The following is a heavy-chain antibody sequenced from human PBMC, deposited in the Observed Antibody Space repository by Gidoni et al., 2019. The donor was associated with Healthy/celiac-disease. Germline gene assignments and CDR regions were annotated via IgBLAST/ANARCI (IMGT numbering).Heavy chain of an antibody. CDR2: TYYRSKWYN. Sequence: QVQLQQSGPGLVKPSQSLSLTCAISGDSVSSHSAAWNWIRQSPPRGLEWLERTYYRSKWYNDYAVSVKSRITINPDTSKNQFSLQLNSVTPEDTAVYYCARAPWGGPASTFQHWGQGTPFTVSS. J-gene: IGHJ1*01. CDR3: ARAPWGGPASTFQH. D-gene: IGHD2-21*01. V-gene: IGHV6-1*01. CDR1: GDSVSSHSAA.